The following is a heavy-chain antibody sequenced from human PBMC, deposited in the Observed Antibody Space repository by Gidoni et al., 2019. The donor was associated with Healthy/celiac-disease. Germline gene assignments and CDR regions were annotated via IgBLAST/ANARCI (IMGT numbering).Heavy chain of an antibody. J-gene: IGHJ6*02. CDR2: IYTSGST. V-gene: IGHV4-61*02. Sequence: QVQLQESGPGLVKPSQTLSLTCTVSGGSISSGSYYWSWIRQPAGKGLEWIGRIYTSGSTNYNPSLKSRVTMSVDTSKNQFSLKLSSVTAADTAVYYCARWDRWYAMGPYGMDVWGQGTTVTVSS. CDR3: ARWDRWYAMGPYGMDV. CDR1: GGSISSGSYY. D-gene: IGHD2-15*01.